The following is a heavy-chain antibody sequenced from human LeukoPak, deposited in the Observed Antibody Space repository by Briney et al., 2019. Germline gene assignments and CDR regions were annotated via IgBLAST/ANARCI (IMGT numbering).Heavy chain of an antibody. CDR1: GYTFTGYY. CDR2: INPNSGGT. D-gene: IGHD2-2*01. CDR3: ASPSRGCSSTSCYRPWDY. V-gene: IGHV1-2*02. Sequence: ASVKVSCKASGYTFTGYYTHWVRQAPGQGLEWMGWINPNSGGTNYAQKFQGRVTMTRDTSISTAYMELSRLRSDDTAAYYCASPSRGCSSTSCYRPWDYWGQGTLVTVSS. J-gene: IGHJ4*02.